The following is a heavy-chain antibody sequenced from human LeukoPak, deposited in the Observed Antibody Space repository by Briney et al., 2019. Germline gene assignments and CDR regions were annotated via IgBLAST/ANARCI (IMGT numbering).Heavy chain of an antibody. CDR3: ARGIRTQRWPDYYMDV. CDR2: MNPNSGNT. Sequence: SVKVSCKASGYTFTSYDINWVRQATGQGLEWMGWMNPNSGNTGYAQKFQGRVTITRNTSISTAYMELSSLRSEDTAVYYCARGIRTQRWPDYYMDVWGKGTTVTVSS. CDR1: GYTFTSYD. V-gene: IGHV1-8*03. J-gene: IGHJ6*03. D-gene: IGHD1-14*01.